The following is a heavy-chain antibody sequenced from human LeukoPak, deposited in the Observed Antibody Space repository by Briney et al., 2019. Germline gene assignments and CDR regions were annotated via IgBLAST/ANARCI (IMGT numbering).Heavy chain of an antibody. V-gene: IGHV3-48*03. CDR1: GFTLSSYE. J-gene: IGHJ4*02. Sequence: PGGSLRLSCAASGFTLSSYEMNWVRQAPGKGLEWVSYISSSGSTIYYADSVKGRFTISRDNAKNSLYLQMNSLRAEDTAVYYCARRSYSNPTFDYWGQGTLVTVSS. CDR2: ISSSGSTI. CDR3: ARRSYSNPTFDY. D-gene: IGHD4-11*01.